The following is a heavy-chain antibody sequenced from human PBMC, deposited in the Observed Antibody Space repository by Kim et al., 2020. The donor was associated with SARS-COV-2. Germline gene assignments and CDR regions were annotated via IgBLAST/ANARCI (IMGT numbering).Heavy chain of an antibody. CDR1: GGSFSGYY. V-gene: IGHV4-34*01. CDR2: INHSGST. J-gene: IGHJ4*02. D-gene: IGHD5-18*01. CDR3: ARCTGRNGAMVTGGEVDY. Sequence: SETLSLTCAVYGGSFSGYYWSWIRQPPGKGLEWIGEINHSGSTNYNPSLKSRVTISVDTSKNQFSLKLSSVTAADTAVYYCARCTGRNGAMVTGGEVDYWGQGTLVTVSS.